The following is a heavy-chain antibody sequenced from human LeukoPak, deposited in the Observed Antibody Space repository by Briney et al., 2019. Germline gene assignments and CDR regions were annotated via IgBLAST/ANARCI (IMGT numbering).Heavy chain of an antibody. J-gene: IGHJ6*03. V-gene: IGHV4-4*07. CDR1: GETINPYY. CDR2: IYKSGST. D-gene: IGHD2/OR15-2a*01. CDR3: ARSFLDYMDV. Sequence: SETLYLTCTVSGETINPYYWNWIRQPAGQGLEWIGNIYKSGSTNYNPSLKSRVTMSLDTSKNQFYLKLRSVTAADTAVYFCARSFLDYMDVWGKGTTVTVAS.